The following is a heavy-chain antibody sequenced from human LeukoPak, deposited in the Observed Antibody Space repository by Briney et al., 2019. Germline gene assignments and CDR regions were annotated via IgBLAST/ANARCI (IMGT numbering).Heavy chain of an antibody. V-gene: IGHV1-46*01. CDR3: ANQRRDSSSSPFRYHFDY. CDR1: GYTFTSYY. D-gene: IGHD6-6*01. Sequence: ASVKVSCKASGYTFTSYYMHWVRQAPGQGLEWMRIINPSGGSTSYAQKFQGRVTMTRDTSTSTVYMELSSLRSEDTAVYYCANQRRDSSSSPFRYHFDYWGQGTLVTVSS. J-gene: IGHJ4*02. CDR2: INPSGGST.